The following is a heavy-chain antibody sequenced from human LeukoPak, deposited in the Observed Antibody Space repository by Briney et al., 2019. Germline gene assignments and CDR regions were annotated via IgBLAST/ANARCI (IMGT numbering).Heavy chain of an antibody. Sequence: GGSLRLSCAASGFTFSSYGMHWVRQAPGKGLEWVAVIWYGGSNKYYADSVKGRFTISRDNSKNTLYLQMNSLRAEDTAVYYCAKGTSSGWYIDYWGQGTLVTVPS. D-gene: IGHD6-19*01. V-gene: IGHV3-30*02. CDR3: AKGTSSGWYIDY. CDR1: GFTFSSYG. CDR2: IWYGGSNK. J-gene: IGHJ4*02.